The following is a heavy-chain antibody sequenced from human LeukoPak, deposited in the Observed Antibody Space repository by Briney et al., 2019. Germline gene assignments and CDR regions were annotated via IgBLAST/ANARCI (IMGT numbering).Heavy chain of an antibody. Sequence: PGGSLRLSCAASGFTFSSYGMYWVRQAPGKGLEWVAFIRYDGSDKFYADSVKGRFTISRDNSKNTLYLQMNSLRAEDTAVYYCARDSLRSTSYSFDYWGQGTLVTVSP. J-gene: IGHJ4*02. V-gene: IGHV3-30*02. D-gene: IGHD2-2*01. CDR3: ARDSLRSTSYSFDY. CDR1: GFTFSSYG. CDR2: IRYDGSDK.